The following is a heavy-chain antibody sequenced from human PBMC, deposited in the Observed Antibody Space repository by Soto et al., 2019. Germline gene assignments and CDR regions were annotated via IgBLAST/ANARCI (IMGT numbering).Heavy chain of an antibody. Sequence: PAGCLRQSCAAAGITYRNYWMNRVSQVPGKGLVWVSRVNGDGSSTFYADSVKGRFTISRDNAENTVFLQMNSLRAEDTAVYYGARDNWKTVWGQGTMVTVS. V-gene: IGHV3-74*01. CDR3: ARDNWKTV. D-gene: IGHD1-20*01. CDR1: GITYRNYW. CDR2: VNGDGSST. J-gene: IGHJ3*01.